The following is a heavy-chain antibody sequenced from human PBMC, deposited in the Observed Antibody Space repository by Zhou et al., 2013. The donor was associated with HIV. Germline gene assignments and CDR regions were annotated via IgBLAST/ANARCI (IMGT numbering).Heavy chain of an antibody. D-gene: IGHD4-4*01. CDR1: GFTFTSYD. V-gene: IGHV1-8*03. CDR2: MNPNSGNT. J-gene: IGHJ6*03. CDR3: ARRASNMYYMDV. Sequence: QVQLIQSGAEVKKPGASVKVSCKASGFTFTSYDLNWVRQASGQGLEWMGWMNPNSGNTGYAQKFQGRVTITRNTSIGTAYMELSSLMSEDTAVYYCARRASNMYYMDVWGSGTTVTVSS.